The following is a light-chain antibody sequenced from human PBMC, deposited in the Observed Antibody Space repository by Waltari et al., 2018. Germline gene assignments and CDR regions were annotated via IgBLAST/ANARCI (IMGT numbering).Light chain of an antibody. V-gene: IGKV1-39*01. CDR2: AAS. J-gene: IGKJ4*01. CDR3: QQSYSALT. Sequence: DIQMTQSPSSLSASVGDRVTITCRASQSITIYLNWYQHKPGKAPKLLIYAASGLQGGVPTRFSGSGSGTDFNLTISTLQPEDFATYYCQQSYSALTFGGGTK. CDR1: QSITIY.